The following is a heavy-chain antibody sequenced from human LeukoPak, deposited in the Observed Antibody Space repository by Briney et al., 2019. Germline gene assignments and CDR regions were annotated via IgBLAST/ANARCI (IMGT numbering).Heavy chain of an antibody. CDR2: INPNSGGT. CDR3: ARSDHFEVAATRDWYFDL. CDR1: GYTFTSYG. Sequence: ASVKVSCKASGYTFTSYGISWVRQAPGQGLEWMGWINPNSGGTNYAQKFQGRVTMTRDMSTSTVYMELSSLRSEDTAVYYCARSDHFEVAATRDWYFDLWGRGTLVTVSS. V-gene: IGHV1-18*01. J-gene: IGHJ2*01. D-gene: IGHD2-15*01.